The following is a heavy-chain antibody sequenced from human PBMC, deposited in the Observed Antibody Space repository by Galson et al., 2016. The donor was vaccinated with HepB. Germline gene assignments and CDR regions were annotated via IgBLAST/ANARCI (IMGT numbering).Heavy chain of an antibody. CDR2: IYSSGIT. J-gene: IGHJ6*04. CDR1: GFTINNNH. V-gene: IGHV3-53*01. D-gene: IGHD1-26*01. CDR3: ARDGGQSLPLYYGMDV. Sequence: LRLSCAASGFTINNNHMSWVRQAPGKGLEWVSIIYSSGITYYADSMNGRLTVSRDSSKNMVYLQMNSLRPEDTAVYYCARDGGQSLPLYYGMDVWGKGTPVTVST.